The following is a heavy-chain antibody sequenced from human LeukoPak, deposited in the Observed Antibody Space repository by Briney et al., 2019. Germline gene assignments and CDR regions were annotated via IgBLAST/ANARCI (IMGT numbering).Heavy chain of an antibody. D-gene: IGHD6-19*01. V-gene: IGHV2-26*01. CDR2: IFSNDEK. CDR3: ARTLAVADPVAPYYYYYGMDV. CDR1: GFSLSNARMG. Sequence: SGPTLVNPTETLTLTCTVSGFSLSNARMGVSWIRQPPGKALEWLAHIFSNDEKSYSTSLKSRLTISKDTSKSQVVLTMTNMDPVDTATYYCARTLAVADPVAPYYYYYGMDVWGQGTTVTVSS. J-gene: IGHJ6*02.